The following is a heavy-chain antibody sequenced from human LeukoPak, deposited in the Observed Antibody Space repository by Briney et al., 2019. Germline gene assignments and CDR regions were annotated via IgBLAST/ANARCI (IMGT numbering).Heavy chain of an antibody. V-gene: IGHV1-69*05. D-gene: IGHD3-10*01. CDR3: ATQPYYYGSGSYGEYFDY. CDR1: GGTFSSYA. Sequence: SSVKVSCKASGGTFSSYAISWVRQAPGQGLEWMGRIIPIFGTANYAQKFQGRVTITTDESTSTAYMELSSLRSEDTAVYYCATQPYYYGSGSYGEYFDYWGQGTLVTVSS. J-gene: IGHJ4*02. CDR2: IIPIFGTA.